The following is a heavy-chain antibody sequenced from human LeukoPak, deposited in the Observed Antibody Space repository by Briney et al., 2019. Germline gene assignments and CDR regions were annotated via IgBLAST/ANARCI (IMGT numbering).Heavy chain of an antibody. Sequence: PGGSLRLSCVASGFTFTNYGMHWVRQAPGKGLEWVAAILYDGSKKYYADSVKGRFSIYRDNSNYTLYLQMNSLRAEDTAVYYCANFEGSSQAFHIWGLGTLVTVSS. CDR2: ILYDGSKK. V-gene: IGHV3-30*18. CDR1: GFTFTNYG. CDR3: ANFEGSSQAFHI. J-gene: IGHJ3*02. D-gene: IGHD6-13*01.